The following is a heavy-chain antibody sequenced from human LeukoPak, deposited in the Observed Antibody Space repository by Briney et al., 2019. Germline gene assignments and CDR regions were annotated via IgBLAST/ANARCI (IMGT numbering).Heavy chain of an antibody. J-gene: IGHJ3*02. CDR1: GYTLTELS. V-gene: IGHV1-24*01. CDR2: FDPEDGET. Sequence: ASVKVPCKVSGYTLTELSMHWVRQAPGKGLEWMGGFDPEDGETIYAQKFQGRVTMTEDTSTDTAYMELSGLRSEDTAVYYCATDFPFTVTIDAFDIWGQGTMVTVSS. D-gene: IGHD4-11*01. CDR3: ATDFPFTVTIDAFDI.